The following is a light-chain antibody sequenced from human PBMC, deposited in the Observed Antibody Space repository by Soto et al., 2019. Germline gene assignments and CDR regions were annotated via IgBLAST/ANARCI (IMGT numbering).Light chain of an antibody. V-gene: IGKV1-33*01. J-gene: IGKJ4*01. CDR3: QQYENPLLT. CDR2: DAS. CDR1: QDISNY. Sequence: DIQMTQSPSSLSASVGDRVTITCRASQDISNYLNWYQQKPGKAPKLLIYDASNLETGVPSRFSGSVSGTDFTFPISGLQPEDTATYYCQQYENPLLTFGGGTKVEIK.